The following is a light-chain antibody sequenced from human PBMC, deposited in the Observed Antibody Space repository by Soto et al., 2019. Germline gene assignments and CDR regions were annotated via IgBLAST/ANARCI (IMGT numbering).Light chain of an antibody. CDR1: SSNIGAPYD. Sequence: QSVLTQPPSVSGAPGQRVTISCTGSSSNIGAPYDVHWYQQHPGTAPKLLIYGNTIRPSGVPDRFSGSKSGTSASLAITGLQAEDEADYYCQSYDRSLSGSVFGGGTKLTVL. V-gene: IGLV1-40*01. J-gene: IGLJ3*02. CDR3: QSYDRSLSGSV. CDR2: GNT.